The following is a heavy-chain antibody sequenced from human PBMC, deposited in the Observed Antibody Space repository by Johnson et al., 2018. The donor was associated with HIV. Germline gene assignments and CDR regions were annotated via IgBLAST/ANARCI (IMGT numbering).Heavy chain of an antibody. CDR1: GFTFSSYA. J-gene: IGHJ3*02. Sequence: MLLVESGGGLVQPGGSLRLSCAASGFTFSSYAMHWVRQAPGKGLEYVSAISSDGGSSYSANSVKGRFTITRDNSKNTLFLKMGSLRAEDMAVYYCAGRAHYAFDIWGQGTMVTVSS. CDR3: AGRAHYAFDI. V-gene: IGHV3-64*01. CDR2: ISSDGGSS.